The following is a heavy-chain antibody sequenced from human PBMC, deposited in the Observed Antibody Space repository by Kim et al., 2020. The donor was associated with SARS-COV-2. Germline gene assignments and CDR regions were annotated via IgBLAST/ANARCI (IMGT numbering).Heavy chain of an antibody. CDR3: ARGYSGYDTFDY. V-gene: IGHV4-31*01. D-gene: IGHD5-12*01. Sequence: HNPSLKSTVTRSVDPSKNQFPLKLGSVTAADTAVYYCARGYSGYDTFDYWGQGTLVTVSS. J-gene: IGHJ4*02.